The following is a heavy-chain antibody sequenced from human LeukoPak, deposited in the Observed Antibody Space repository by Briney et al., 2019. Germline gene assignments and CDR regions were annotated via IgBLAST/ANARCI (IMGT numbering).Heavy chain of an antibody. J-gene: IGHJ6*02. CDR3: TKAAWYCSGGSCYSPQDDYYYGMDV. Sequence: GGSLRLSCAASGFTFSGSAVHWVRQASGKGLEWVGRIRSKVNSYATAYAASVKGRFTISRDDSKNTAYLQMNSLKTEDTAVYYCTKAAWYCSGGSCYSPQDDYYYGMDVWGQGTTVTVSS. CDR2: IRSKVNSYAT. D-gene: IGHD2-15*01. CDR1: GFTFSGSA. V-gene: IGHV3-73*01.